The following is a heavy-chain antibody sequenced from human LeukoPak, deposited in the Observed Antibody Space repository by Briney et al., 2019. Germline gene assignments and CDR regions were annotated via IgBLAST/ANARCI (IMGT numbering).Heavy chain of an antibody. CDR3: AKDRDSSSWYSKYYYYYGMDV. D-gene: IGHD6-13*01. CDR2: ISGSGGST. V-gene: IGHV3-23*01. J-gene: IGHJ6*02. CDR1: GFTFSSYA. Sequence: LSGGSLRLSCAASGFTFSSYAMSWVRQAPGKGLEWVSAISGSGGSTYYADSVKGRFTISRDNSKNTLCLQMNSLRAEDTAVYYCAKDRDSSSWYSKYYYYYGMDVWGQGTTVTVSS.